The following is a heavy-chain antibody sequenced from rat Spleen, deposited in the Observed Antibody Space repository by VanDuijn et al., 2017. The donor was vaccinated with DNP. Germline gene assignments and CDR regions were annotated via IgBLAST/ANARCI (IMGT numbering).Heavy chain of an antibody. V-gene: IGHV3-1*01. D-gene: IGHD1-7*01. Sequence: EVRFQESGPGLVKPSESLSLTCSVTGYSITSNYWGWLRKFPGNKMEWMGYISYSGGTSYNPSLKSRISITRDTSKNQFFLQLNSVTTEDTATYYCARSYLWAQNLYFDYWGQGVMVTVSS. CDR2: ISYSGGT. CDR3: ARSYLWAQNLYFDY. J-gene: IGHJ2*01. CDR1: GYSITSNY.